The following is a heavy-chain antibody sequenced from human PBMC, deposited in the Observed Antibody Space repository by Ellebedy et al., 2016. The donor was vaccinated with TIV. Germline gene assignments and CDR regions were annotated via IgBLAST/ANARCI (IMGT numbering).Heavy chain of an antibody. D-gene: IGHD3-10*01. Sequence: GESLKISCAASGFTFSSYAMSWVRQAPGKGLEWVSAITDSGGDTYSADSVKGRFIISRDNSKNTLYLQMNSLKTEDTAVYYCTREPRGRREGWFGELLPPFDYWGQGTLVTVSS. V-gene: IGHV3-23*01. J-gene: IGHJ4*02. CDR1: GFTFSSYA. CDR2: ITDSGGDT. CDR3: TREPRGRREGWFGELLPPFDY.